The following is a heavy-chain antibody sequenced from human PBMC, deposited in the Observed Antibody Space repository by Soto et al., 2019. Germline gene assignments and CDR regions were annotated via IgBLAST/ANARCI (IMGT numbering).Heavy chain of an antibody. CDR3: ARASASSSLFFLYYYYGMDV. D-gene: IGHD6-6*01. V-gene: IGHV1-69*12. Sequence: QVQLVQSGAEVKKPGSSVKVSCKASGGTFSSYAISWVRQAPGQGLEWMGGIIPIFGTANYAQKFQGRVTITADESXXTXYXXLSSLRSEDTAVYYCARASASSSLFFLYYYYGMDVWGQGTTVTVSS. J-gene: IGHJ6*02. CDR1: GGTFSSYA. CDR2: IIPIFGTA.